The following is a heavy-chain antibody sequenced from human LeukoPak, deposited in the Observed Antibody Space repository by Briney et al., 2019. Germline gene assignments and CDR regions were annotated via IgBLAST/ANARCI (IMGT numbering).Heavy chain of an antibody. Sequence: SETLSLTCTVSGGSISSGGYYWSWIRQHPGKGLEWIGYIYCSGSTYYNPSLKSRVTISVDTSKNQFSLKLSSATAADTAVYYCARAVMTTVTAGFDYWGQGTLVTVSS. D-gene: IGHD4-11*01. V-gene: IGHV4-31*03. J-gene: IGHJ4*02. CDR1: GGSISSGGYY. CDR3: ARAVMTTVTAGFDY. CDR2: IYCSGST.